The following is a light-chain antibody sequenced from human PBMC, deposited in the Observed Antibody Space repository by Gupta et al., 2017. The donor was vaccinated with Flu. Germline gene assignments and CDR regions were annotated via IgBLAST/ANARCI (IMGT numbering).Light chain of an antibody. Sequence: DIVMTQSPATLSASPGDRVTLSCRASQSISRNLAWYQQKTGQAPRLLLYGASTSATGLPARFSGSGSEAEFTLTIISRQSADVAVYYCQQQNKWPPLTFGGGTKVETK. CDR3: QQQNKWPPLT. J-gene: IGKJ4*01. CDR1: QSISRN. CDR2: GAS. V-gene: IGKV3-15*01.